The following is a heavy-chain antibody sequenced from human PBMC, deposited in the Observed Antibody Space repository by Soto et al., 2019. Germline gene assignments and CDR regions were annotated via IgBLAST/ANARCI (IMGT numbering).Heavy chain of an antibody. CDR1: GGTFSSYP. J-gene: IGHJ4*02. CDR3: ARRDSHGYRYFDN. Sequence: QVQLVQSGAEVKRPGSSVKVSCKASGGTFSSYPISWVRQAPGQGLEWMGGTNGNLGTGNYAQKFRGRLTITTDISTTTAYMELSSLTSEDTAVYYCARRDSHGYRYFDNWGQGTLVTVSS. V-gene: IGHV1-69*06. CDR2: TNGNLGTG. D-gene: IGHD3-16*02.